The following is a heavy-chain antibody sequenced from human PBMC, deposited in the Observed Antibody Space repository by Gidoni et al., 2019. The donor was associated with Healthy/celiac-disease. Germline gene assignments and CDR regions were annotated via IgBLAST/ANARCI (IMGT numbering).Heavy chain of an antibody. CDR2: ISGSGGST. Sequence: EVQLLESGGGLVQPGGSWGLACPASGFTFSSYAMSWVRQAPGKGLEWVSAISGSGGSTYYADSVKGRFTISRDNSKNTLYLQMNSLRAEDTAVYYCAKREDTAITNWGQGTLVTVSS. D-gene: IGHD5-18*01. J-gene: IGHJ4*02. CDR3: AKREDTAITN. CDR1: GFTFSSYA. V-gene: IGHV3-23*01.